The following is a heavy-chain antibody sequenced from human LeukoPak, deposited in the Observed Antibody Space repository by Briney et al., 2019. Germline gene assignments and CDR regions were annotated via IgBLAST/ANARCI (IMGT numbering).Heavy chain of an antibody. CDR3: ARDGRYSGSFDY. V-gene: IGHV3-30-3*01. CDR1: GFTFSTYA. CDR2: ISYDGTNK. Sequence: GGSLRLSCAASGFTFSTYAMHWVRQAPGKGLEWVTVISYDGTNKDYANSVKGRFTISRDNSKNTVYLQMNSLRGEDTAVYYCARDGRYSGSFDYWGQGTLVTVSS. D-gene: IGHD1-26*01. J-gene: IGHJ4*02.